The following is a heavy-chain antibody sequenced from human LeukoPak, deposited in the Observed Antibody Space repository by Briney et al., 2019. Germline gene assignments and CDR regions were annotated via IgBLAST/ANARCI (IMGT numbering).Heavy chain of an antibody. V-gene: IGHV3-21*01. CDR2: ISDIGSYI. Sequence: PGGSLRLSCEASNFTFSHYAMNWVRQTPGKGLEWVASISDIGSYIYYADSVKGRFTISRDNAKNSLYLQMNSLRAEDTAVYYCARNWVYYDFWSAPDDAFDIWGQGTMVTVSS. J-gene: IGHJ3*02. D-gene: IGHD3-3*01. CDR3: ARNWVYYDFWSAPDDAFDI. CDR1: NFTFSHYA.